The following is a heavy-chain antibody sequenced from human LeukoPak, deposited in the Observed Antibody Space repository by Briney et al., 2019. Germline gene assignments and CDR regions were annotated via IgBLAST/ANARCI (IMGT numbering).Heavy chain of an antibody. CDR1: GFTFSSYA. Sequence: GGSLRLSCAASGFTFSSYAMHWVRQAPGKGLEWVAVISYDGSNKYYADSVKGRFTISRDNSKSRLYLQVNSLRAEDTAVYYCAKGMATYGSGTLFDYWGQGTLVTVSS. CDR2: ISYDGSNK. J-gene: IGHJ4*02. CDR3: AKGMATYGSGTLFDY. V-gene: IGHV3-30*04. D-gene: IGHD3-10*01.